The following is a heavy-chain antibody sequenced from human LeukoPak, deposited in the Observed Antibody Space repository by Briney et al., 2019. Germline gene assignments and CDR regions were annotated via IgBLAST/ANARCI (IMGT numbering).Heavy chain of an antibody. CDR2: IRSKAHGGTT. CDR1: GFIFGDYG. D-gene: IGHD3-10*01. Sequence: GGSLRLSCATSGFIFGDYGMSWVRQAPGKGLEWVGFIRSKAHGGTTEYAASVKGRFIISRDNSKSIAYLQMNSLKTEDTAVYYCTARRFGEAIAMYHWGQGTLVTVSS. J-gene: IGHJ5*02. V-gene: IGHV3-49*04. CDR3: TARRFGEAIAMYH.